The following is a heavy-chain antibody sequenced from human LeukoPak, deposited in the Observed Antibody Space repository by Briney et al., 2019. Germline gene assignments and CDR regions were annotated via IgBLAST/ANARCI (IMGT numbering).Heavy chain of an antibody. V-gene: IGHV3-21*01. CDR1: GFTFSSYN. Sequence: PGGSLRLSCAASGFTFSSYNMNWVRQAPGKGLEWVSSISSSSSYIYYADSVKGRFTISRDNAKNSLYLQMNSLRAEDTAVYYCARLAMVRGPHWFDPWGQGTLVTVSS. CDR2: ISSSSSYI. CDR3: ARLAMVRGPHWFDP. D-gene: IGHD3-10*01. J-gene: IGHJ5*02.